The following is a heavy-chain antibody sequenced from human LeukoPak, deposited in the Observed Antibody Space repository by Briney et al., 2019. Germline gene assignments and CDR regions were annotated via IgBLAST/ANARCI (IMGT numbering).Heavy chain of an antibody. CDR2: ISYDGSNK. CDR3: ARDGVRITIFGVPTAPYYYYMDV. J-gene: IGHJ6*03. CDR1: GFTFSSYA. Sequence: GGSLRLSCAASGFTFSSYAMHWVRQAPGKGLEWVAVISYDGSNKYYADSAKGRFTISRDNSKNTLYLQMNSLRAEDTAVYYCARDGVRITIFGVPTAPYYYYMDVWGKGTTVTVSS. D-gene: IGHD3-3*01. V-gene: IGHV3-30-3*01.